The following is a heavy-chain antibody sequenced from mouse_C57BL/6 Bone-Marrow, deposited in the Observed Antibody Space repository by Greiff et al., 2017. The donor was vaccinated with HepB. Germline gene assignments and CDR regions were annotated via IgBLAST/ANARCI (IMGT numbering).Heavy chain of an antibody. J-gene: IGHJ4*01. CDR2: IRSKSNNYAT. CDR3: VRHERGIYAMDY. CDR1: GFSFNTYA. Sequence: DVMLVESGGGLVQPKGSLKLSCAASGFSFNTYAMNWVRQAPGKGLEWVARIRSKSNNYATYYADSVKDRFTISRDDSESMLYLQMNNLKTEDTAMYYCVRHERGIYAMDYWGQGTSVTVSS. V-gene: IGHV10-1*01.